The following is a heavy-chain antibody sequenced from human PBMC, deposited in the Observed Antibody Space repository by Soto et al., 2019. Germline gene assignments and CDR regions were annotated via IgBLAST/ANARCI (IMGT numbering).Heavy chain of an antibody. CDR3: ARGGVDIVATSVGYYGMDV. CDR2: ISSSSSYI. V-gene: IGHV3-21*01. J-gene: IGHJ6*02. D-gene: IGHD5-12*01. CDR1: GFTFSSYS. Sequence: LRLSCAASGFTFSSYSMNWVRQAPGKGLEWVSSISSSSSYIYYADSVKGRFTISRDNAKNSLYLQMNSLRAEDTAVYYCARGGVDIVATSVGYYGMDVWGQGTTVTVSS.